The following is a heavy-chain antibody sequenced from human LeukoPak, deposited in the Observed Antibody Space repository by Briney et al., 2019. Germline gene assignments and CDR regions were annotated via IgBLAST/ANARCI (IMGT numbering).Heavy chain of an antibody. Sequence: SGTLSLTCTVSGGSISSGSYYWSWIRQPAGKGLEWIGRIYTSGSTNYNPSLKSRVTISVDTSKNQFSLKLSSVTAADTAVYYCARDDYGDYVGTFDYWGQGTLVTVSS. V-gene: IGHV4-61*02. CDR2: IYTSGST. D-gene: IGHD4-17*01. CDR3: ARDDYGDYVGTFDY. J-gene: IGHJ4*02. CDR1: GGSISSGSYY.